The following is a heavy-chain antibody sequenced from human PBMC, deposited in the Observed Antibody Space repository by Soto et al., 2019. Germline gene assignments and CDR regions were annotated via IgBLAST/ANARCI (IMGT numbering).Heavy chain of an antibody. CDR1: GYTFTSFS. V-gene: IGHV1-3*01. CDR2: ISAYNGKT. Sequence: ASVKVSCKASGYTFTSFSMHWVRQAPGQRLEWMGWISAYNGKTKYAQKFQGRVTMTRNTSISTAYMELSSLRSEDTAVYYCAREGVRGMDVWGQGATVTVSS. J-gene: IGHJ6*02. CDR3: AREGVRGMDV. D-gene: IGHD3-16*01.